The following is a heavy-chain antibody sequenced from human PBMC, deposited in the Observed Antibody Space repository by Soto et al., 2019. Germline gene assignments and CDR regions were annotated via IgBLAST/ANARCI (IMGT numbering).Heavy chain of an antibody. CDR2: MSGSSSTT. CDR3: AKKQERELPRVIDF. CDR1: GLTFSNYA. D-gene: IGHD1-7*01. Sequence: EVRLLESGGGLVKPGGSLRLSCATSGLTFSNYAMSWVRQAPGGGLGWVSSMSGSSSTTYYADSVRGRFTISRDRSKNTLYLQMSSLRAEDTALYYCAKKQERELPRVIDFWGQGTLVTVSS. V-gene: IGHV3-23*01. J-gene: IGHJ4*02.